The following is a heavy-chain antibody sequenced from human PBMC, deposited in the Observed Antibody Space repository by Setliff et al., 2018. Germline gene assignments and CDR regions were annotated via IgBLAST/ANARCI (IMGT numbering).Heavy chain of an antibody. V-gene: IGHV1-18*01. D-gene: IGHD3-9*01. Sequence: ASVKVSCKTSGFMFYTFGFSWVRHVPEQGFEWMGCISGYNGNTNYAQKFQDRVTVTMDTSTSTAYMELRSLRSDDTAVYYCARHGDASFYYDILTGHSPPYYFDYWGQGTLVTVSS. J-gene: IGHJ4*02. CDR1: GFMFYTFG. CDR2: ISGYNGNT. CDR3: ARHGDASFYYDILTGHSPPYYFDY.